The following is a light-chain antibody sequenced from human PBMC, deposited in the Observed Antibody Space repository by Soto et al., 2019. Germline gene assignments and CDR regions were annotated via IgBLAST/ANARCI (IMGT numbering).Light chain of an antibody. V-gene: IGKV3-15*01. CDR2: GAS. CDR1: QSVSSN. J-gene: IGKJ2*01. Sequence: EIVMTQSPATLSLSPGERATLSCRASQSVSSNLAWYQQKPCQAPRLLIYGASTRATGIPARFSGSGSGTDFTLNISRLQSEDFAVYYCQQYNNWPPYTFGQGPKLEIK. CDR3: QQYNNWPPYT.